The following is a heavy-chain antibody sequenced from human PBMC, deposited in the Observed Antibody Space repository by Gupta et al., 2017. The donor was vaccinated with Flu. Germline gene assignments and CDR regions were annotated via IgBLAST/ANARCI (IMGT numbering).Heavy chain of an antibody. CDR2: ISTYNGNT. V-gene: IGHV1-18*01. CDR1: G. Sequence: GISWVRQAPGQGLEWVGWISTYNGNTNYAQKLQGRVTMTRDTSTSTAYMELGSLTSDDTAVYYCTLEGGTGHWGQGTLVTVSS. J-gene: IGHJ4*02. D-gene: IGHD1-1*01. CDR3: TLEGGTGH.